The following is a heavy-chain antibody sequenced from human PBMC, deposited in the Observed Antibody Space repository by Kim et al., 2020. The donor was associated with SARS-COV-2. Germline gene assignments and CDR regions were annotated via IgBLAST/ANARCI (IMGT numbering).Heavy chain of an antibody. CDR3: AREMATTRYFDL. V-gene: IGHV4-34*01. CDR1: GGSFSGYY. CDR2: INHSGST. J-gene: IGHJ2*01. D-gene: IGHD1-1*01. Sequence: SETLSLTCAVYGGSFSGYYWSWIRQPPGKGLEWIGEINHSGSTNYNPSLKSRVTISVATSKNQFSLKLSSVTAADTAVYYCAREMATTRYFDLWGRGTLVTVSS.